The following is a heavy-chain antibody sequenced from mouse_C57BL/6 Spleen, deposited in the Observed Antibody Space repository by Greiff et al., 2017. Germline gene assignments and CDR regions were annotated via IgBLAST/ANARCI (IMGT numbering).Heavy chain of an antibody. CDR1: GFTFSDYG. D-gene: IGHD2-3*01. Sequence: EVKLVESGGGLVKPGGSLKLSCAASGFTFSDYGMHWVRQAPEKGLEWVAYISSSSSTIYYADTVKGRFTIYRDNAKNTLFLQMTSLRSEYTAMYYCANHYDGYAMDYWGQGTSVTVSS. J-gene: IGHJ4*01. CDR3: ANHYDGYAMDY. V-gene: IGHV5-17*01. CDR2: ISSSSSTI.